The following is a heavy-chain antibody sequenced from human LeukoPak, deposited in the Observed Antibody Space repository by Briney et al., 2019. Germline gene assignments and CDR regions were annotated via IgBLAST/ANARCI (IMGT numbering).Heavy chain of an antibody. CDR2: ISGSGGST. CDR1: GFTFSSYA. Sequence: GGSLRLSCAASGFTFSSYAMSWVRQAPGKGLEWVSAISGSGGSTYYADSVKGRFTISRDNSKNTLYLQMNSLRAEDTAVYYCARDGYCSSTSCYGWGYYYYGMDVWGQGTTVTVSS. J-gene: IGHJ6*02. CDR3: ARDGYCSSTSCYGWGYYYYGMDV. D-gene: IGHD2-2*03. V-gene: IGHV3-23*01.